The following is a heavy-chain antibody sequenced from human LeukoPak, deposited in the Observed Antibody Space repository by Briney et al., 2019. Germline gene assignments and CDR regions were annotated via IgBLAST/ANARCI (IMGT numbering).Heavy chain of an antibody. D-gene: IGHD4-17*01. CDR2: IYYSGST. Sequence: SETLSLTCTVSGVSISSYYWSWLRQPPGKGLEWIGYIYYSGSTNYNPSLKSRVTISVDTSKNQFSLKLSSVTAADTAVYYCARRMSSTVGGFDPWGQGTLVTVSS. CDR1: GVSISSYY. V-gene: IGHV4-59*01. CDR3: ARRMSSTVGGFDP. J-gene: IGHJ5*02.